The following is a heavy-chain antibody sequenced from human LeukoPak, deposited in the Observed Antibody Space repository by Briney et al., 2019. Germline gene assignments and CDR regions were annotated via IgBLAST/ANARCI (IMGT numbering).Heavy chain of an antibody. Sequence: PGGCLRLSCAASGFTFDDYAMHWVRQARAKGLEGVIGISWNSCSIGYADSVKGRFTISRDNAKNSLYLQMNSLRAEDTALYYCAKDRGGSGWFYYFHYWGQGTLVTVSS. CDR3: AKDRGGSGWFYYFHY. V-gene: IGHV3-9*01. J-gene: IGHJ4*02. CDR2: ISWNSCSI. CDR1: GFTFDDYA. D-gene: IGHD6-19*01.